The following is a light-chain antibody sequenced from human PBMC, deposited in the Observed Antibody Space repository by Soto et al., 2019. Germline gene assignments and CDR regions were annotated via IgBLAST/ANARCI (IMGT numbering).Light chain of an antibody. V-gene: IGLV1-40*01. CDR2: GNN. Sequence: QSALTQPPAVSGGPGQRVTISCTGSSSNIGAGLHVHWYQQLPGTAPKLLISGNNNRPSGVPDRFSGSKSGTSASLAITGLQAEDEADYYCQSFDSSLSALVFGTGTKVTVL. CDR1: SSNIGAGLH. J-gene: IGLJ1*01. CDR3: QSFDSSLSALV.